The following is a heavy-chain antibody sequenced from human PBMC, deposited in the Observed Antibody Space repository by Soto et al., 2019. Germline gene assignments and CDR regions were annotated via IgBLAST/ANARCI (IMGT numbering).Heavy chain of an antibody. J-gene: IGHJ4*02. D-gene: IGHD2-8*01. V-gene: IGHV4-59*01. CDR3: ARYAHVQYYLDN. CDR1: GASIASYY. CDR2: IYHSGST. Sequence: SVTLSLTCSVSGASIASYYWSWIRQPPGKGLEWLGYIYHSGSTYYNPSLKSRVTISVDRSKNQFSLKLISVTAADTVGYYCARYAHVQYYLDNWGQGTLGAVPS.